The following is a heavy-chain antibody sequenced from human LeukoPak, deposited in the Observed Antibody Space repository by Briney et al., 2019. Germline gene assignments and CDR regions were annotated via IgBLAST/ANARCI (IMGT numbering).Heavy chain of an antibody. J-gene: IGHJ4*02. CDR3: ARARYYYDSSGYYRSIFFDY. CDR2: INHSGST. Sequence: SETLSLTCTVSGGSISGYYWSWIRQPPGKGLEWIGEINHSGSTNYNPSLKSRVTISVDTSKNQFSLKLSSVTAADTAVYYCARARYYYDSSGYYRSIFFDYWGQGTLVTVSS. CDR1: GGSISGYY. D-gene: IGHD3-22*01. V-gene: IGHV4-34*01.